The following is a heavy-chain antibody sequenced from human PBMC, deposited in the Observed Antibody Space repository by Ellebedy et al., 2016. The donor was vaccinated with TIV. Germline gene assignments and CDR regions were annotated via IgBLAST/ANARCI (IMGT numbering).Heavy chain of an antibody. D-gene: IGHD3-10*01. CDR3: ARAGGSGSFHSSNFDY. V-gene: IGHV3-33*08. Sequence: GESLKIPCAASGFTFSSYGMHWVRQAPGKGLEWVAVIWSDGSNKYYADSVKGRFTISRDNSKNTVYLQMNSLRAEDTAMYYCARAGGSGSFHSSNFDYWGQGALATVSS. CDR2: IWSDGSNK. J-gene: IGHJ4*02. CDR1: GFTFSSYG.